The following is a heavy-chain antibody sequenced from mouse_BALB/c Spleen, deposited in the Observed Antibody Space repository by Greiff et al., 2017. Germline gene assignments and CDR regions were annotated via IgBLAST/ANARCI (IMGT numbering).Heavy chain of an antibody. J-gene: IGHJ3*01. CDR2: ISYSGST. V-gene: IGHV3-8*02. CDR3: ARKYESWFAY. D-gene: IGHD2-10*02. Sequence: EVQVVESGPSLVKPSQTLSLTCSVTGDSITSGYWNWIRKFPGNKLEYMGYISYSGSTYYNPSLKSRISITRDTSKNQYYLQLNSVTTEDTATYYCARKYESWFAYWGQGTLVTVSA. CDR1: GDSITSGY.